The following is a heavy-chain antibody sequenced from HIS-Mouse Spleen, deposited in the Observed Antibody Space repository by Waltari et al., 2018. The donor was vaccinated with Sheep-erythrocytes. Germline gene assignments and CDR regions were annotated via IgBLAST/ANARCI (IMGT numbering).Heavy chain of an antibody. D-gene: IGHD1-7*01. CDR1: GFTFRNAW. CDR2: IKSKTDGGTT. V-gene: IGHV3-15*01. J-gene: IGHJ4*02. Sequence: EVQLVESGGGLVKPGGSLRLTCAASGFTFRNAWMHWVRQAPGKGLEGVGRIKSKTDGGTTDYAAPVKGRFTISRDDSKNTLYLQMNSLKTEDTAVYYCTTHAQPNNWNYYSYWGQGTLVTVSS. CDR3: TTHAQPNNWNYYSY.